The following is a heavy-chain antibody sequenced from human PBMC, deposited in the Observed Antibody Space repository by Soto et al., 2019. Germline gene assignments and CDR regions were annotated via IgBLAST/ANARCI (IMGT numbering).Heavy chain of an antibody. CDR1: GFTFSSYA. J-gene: IGHJ4*02. CDR2: ITKSGGNT. CDR3: AKDHISHYYESSGNYPKVLSPDY. V-gene: IGHV3-23*01. D-gene: IGHD3-22*01. Sequence: EVQLLESGGGLVQAGKSLRLSCKASGFTFSSYAMSWVRQAPGKGLEWVSVITKSGGNTYYADSVKGRFTISRDNSENTLYLQMNSLRADDTAVYYCAKDHISHYYESSGNYPKVLSPDYWGQGTLVTVSS.